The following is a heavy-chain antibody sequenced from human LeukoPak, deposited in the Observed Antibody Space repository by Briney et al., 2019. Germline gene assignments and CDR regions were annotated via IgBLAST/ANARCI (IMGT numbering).Heavy chain of an antibody. CDR3: ARHYPYGSGSYSPFYFDY. CDR1: GDSISSYY. J-gene: IGHJ4*02. D-gene: IGHD3-10*01. V-gene: IGHV4-59*08. Sequence: SETLSLTCTVSGDSISSYYWSWTRQPPGKGLEWIGYIYYSGSTNYNPSLKSRVTISVDTSKNQFSLKLSSVTAADTAVYYCARHYPYGSGSYSPFYFDYWGQGTLVTVSS. CDR2: IYYSGST.